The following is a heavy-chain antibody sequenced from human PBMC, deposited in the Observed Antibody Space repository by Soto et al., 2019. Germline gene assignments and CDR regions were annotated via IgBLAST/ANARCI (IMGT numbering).Heavy chain of an antibody. CDR1: GFNISANW. Sequence: EVQLVESGGGLVQPGGSLRLSCVAAGFNISANWMSWVRQAPGKGLEWVANIKQDGGEKNYVDSVKGRFTISRDNADNSLFLQMNRLRADDTAVYYCARGQGWADYWGQRTLVPVSS. D-gene: IGHD6-19*01. CDR2: IKQDGGEK. CDR3: ARGQGWADY. J-gene: IGHJ4*02. V-gene: IGHV3-7*01.